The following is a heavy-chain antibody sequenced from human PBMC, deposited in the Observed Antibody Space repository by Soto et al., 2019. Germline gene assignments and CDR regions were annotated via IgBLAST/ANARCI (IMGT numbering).Heavy chain of an antibody. CDR2: IYYSGST. CDR1: GGSISSGGYY. CDR3: ARTHIVVVPAAISPWFDP. V-gene: IGHV4-31*03. D-gene: IGHD2-2*02. J-gene: IGHJ5*02. Sequence: SETLSLTCTVSGGSISSGGYYWSWIRQHPGKGLEWIGYIYYSGSTYYNPSLKSRVTIPVDTSKNQFSLKLSSVTAADTAVYYCARTHIVVVPAAISPWFDPWGQGTLVTVSS.